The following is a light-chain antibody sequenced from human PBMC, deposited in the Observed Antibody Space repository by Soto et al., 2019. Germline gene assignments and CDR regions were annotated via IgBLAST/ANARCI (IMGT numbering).Light chain of an antibody. CDR1: SSDVGIYKY. CDR2: EVT. V-gene: IGLV2-14*01. J-gene: IGLJ2*01. Sequence: QSVLTQPASVSGSPGQSITISCTGTSSDVGIYKYVSWYQQHPGKAPNLMIYEVTNRPSGVSNRFSGSKSGNTASLTISGLQAEDEADYFCSSYTSSRTVVFGVGTKLTVL. CDR3: SSYTSSRTVV.